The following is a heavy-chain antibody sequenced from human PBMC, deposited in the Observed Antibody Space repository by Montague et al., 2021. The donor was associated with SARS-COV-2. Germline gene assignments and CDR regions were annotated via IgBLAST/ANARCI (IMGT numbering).Heavy chain of an antibody. CDR1: GFTFGNSA. V-gene: IGHV3-23*01. CDR2: ISGTGGTT. CDR3: VKGLMGRLS. D-gene: IGHD2-8*01. J-gene: IGHJ5*02. Sequence: SLRLSCAASGFTFGNSAMSWVRQAPGKRLEWVSGISGTGGTTYDADSVKGRFIISRDNSKITLYLQMNRLTSEDTGIYYSVKGLMGRLSWGQGTLVSVSS.